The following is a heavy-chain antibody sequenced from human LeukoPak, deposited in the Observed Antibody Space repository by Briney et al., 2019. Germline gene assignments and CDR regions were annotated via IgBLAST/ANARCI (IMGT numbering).Heavy chain of an antibody. CDR2: IYYSGST. CDR3: AGVGYCSSTSCYGDSIWFGP. Sequence: SETLSLTCTVSGGSISSYCWSWIRQPPGKGLEWIGYIYYSGSTNYNPSLKSRVTISVDTSKNQFSLKLSSVTAADTAVYYCAGVGYCSSTSCYGDSIWFGPWVQATLVTASS. V-gene: IGHV4-59*01. J-gene: IGHJ5*02. CDR1: GGSISSYC. D-gene: IGHD2-2*01.